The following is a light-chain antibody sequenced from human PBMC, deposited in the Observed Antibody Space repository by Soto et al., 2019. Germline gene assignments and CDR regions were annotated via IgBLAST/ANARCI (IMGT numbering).Light chain of an antibody. CDR1: QSVGSDY. V-gene: IGKV3-20*01. J-gene: IGKJ2*01. CDR3: QHYGSLPPYN. Sequence: EIVFTQSPGTLSLSPGERATLSCRASQSVGSDYLAWYQQKPGQAPRILIFGASGRATGIPDRFSGSGSGTDFTLTISRLEPEDFAVYYCQHYGSLPPYNFGRGTKVDIK. CDR2: GAS.